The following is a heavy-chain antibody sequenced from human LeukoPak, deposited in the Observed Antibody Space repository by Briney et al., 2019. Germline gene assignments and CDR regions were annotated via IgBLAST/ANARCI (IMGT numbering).Heavy chain of an antibody. J-gene: IGHJ3*01. Sequence: GGSLRLSCAASGFTFTSHAMSWVRQAPGKGLEWVSALSASGGTTFYADSVKGRFTISRDNSKNTLYLHMNSLRAEDTAVYYCAKPKWLVDALDSWGQGTVVTVSS. CDR2: LSASGGTT. CDR3: AKPKWLVDALDS. CDR1: GFTFTSHA. D-gene: IGHD6-19*01. V-gene: IGHV3-23*01.